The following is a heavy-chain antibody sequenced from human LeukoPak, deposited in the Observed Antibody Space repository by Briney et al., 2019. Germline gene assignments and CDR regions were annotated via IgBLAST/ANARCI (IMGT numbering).Heavy chain of an antibody. CDR1: GFTVSSNY. V-gene: IGHV3-53*01. CDR3: ASPRGAPFDSSGYYFDY. Sequence: GSLILSCAASGFTVSSNYMSWVRQAPGKGLEWVSVIYSGGSTYYADSVKGRFTISRDNSKNTLYLQMNSLRAEDTAVYYCASPRGAPFDSSGYYFDYWGQGTLVTVSS. J-gene: IGHJ4*02. CDR2: IYSGGST. D-gene: IGHD3-22*01.